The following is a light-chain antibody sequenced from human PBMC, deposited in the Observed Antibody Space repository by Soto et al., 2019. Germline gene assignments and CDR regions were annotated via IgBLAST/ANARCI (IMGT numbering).Light chain of an antibody. CDR1: QSISDK. V-gene: IGKV3-15*01. Sequence: EIVMTQSPATLSVSPGERVTLSCRASQSISDKLAWYQQKPGQAPRLLIYGASTRATTIPARFSGSGSGTEFTLTISSLQSEDFAVYYCQQSNNWPYTFGQGTKLDI. CDR3: QQSNNWPYT. CDR2: GAS. J-gene: IGKJ2*01.